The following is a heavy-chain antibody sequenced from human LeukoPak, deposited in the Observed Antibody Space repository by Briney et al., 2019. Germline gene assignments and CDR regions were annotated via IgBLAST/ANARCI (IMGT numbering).Heavy chain of an antibody. CDR3: ARFRGAYESDY. CDR2: IDPSASYT. D-gene: IGHD5-12*01. CDR1: GYSFTSYW. J-gene: IGHJ4*02. Sequence: GESLRISCKGSGYSFTSYWITWVRQMPGKGLEWMGRIDPSASYTNYSPSFQGLVTISADKSISTAYLQWSSLKASDTAIYYCARFRGAYESDYWGQGTLVTVSS. V-gene: IGHV5-10-1*01.